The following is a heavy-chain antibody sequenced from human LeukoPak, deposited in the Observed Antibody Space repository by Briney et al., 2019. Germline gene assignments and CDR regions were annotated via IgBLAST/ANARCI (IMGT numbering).Heavy chain of an antibody. CDR1: GFTFSSYS. V-gene: IGHV3-21*01. CDR3: ARSRGYSSGPYDY. CDR2: ISSSSGFI. J-gene: IGHJ4*02. Sequence: GGSLRLSCAASGFTFSSYSMNWVRQAPGKGLEWVSSISSSSGFIYYADSLKGRFTISRDNAKHSLYLQMNSLSAEDAAVYYCARSRGYSSGPYDYWGQGTLVTVSS. D-gene: IGHD6-19*01.